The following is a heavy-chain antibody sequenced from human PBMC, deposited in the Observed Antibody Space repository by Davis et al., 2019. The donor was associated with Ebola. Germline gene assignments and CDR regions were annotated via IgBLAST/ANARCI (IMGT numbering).Heavy chain of an antibody. CDR1: GFTFSSYG. CDR2: IWYDGSNK. Sequence: GGSLRLSCAASGFTFSSYGMHWVRQAPGKGLEWVALIWYDGSNKYYADSVKGRFTISRDNSKNTLYLQMNSLRAEDTAVYYCARGHPDYDFWSGYPSPRYGMDVWGQGTTVTVSS. D-gene: IGHD3-3*01. CDR3: ARGHPDYDFWSGYPSPRYGMDV. V-gene: IGHV3-33*01. J-gene: IGHJ6*02.